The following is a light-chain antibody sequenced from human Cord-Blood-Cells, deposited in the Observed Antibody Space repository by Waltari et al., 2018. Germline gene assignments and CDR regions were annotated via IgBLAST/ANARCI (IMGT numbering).Light chain of an antibody. J-gene: IGLJ2*01. V-gene: IGLV2-14*01. CDR1: RCDAGGYNY. Sequence: QSALPQPASVSGSPGQSLTISCSGTRCDAGGYNYALWYQQHPGKAPKLMIYDVSNRPSGVSNRFSGSKSGNTASLTISGLQAEDEADYYCSSYTSSSTLVFGGGTKLTVL. CDR3: SSYTSSSTLV. CDR2: DVS.